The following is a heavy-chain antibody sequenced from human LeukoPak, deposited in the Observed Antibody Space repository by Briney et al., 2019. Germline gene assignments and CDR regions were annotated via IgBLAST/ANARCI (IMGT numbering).Heavy chain of an antibody. D-gene: IGHD5-12*01. V-gene: IGHV4-34*01. J-gene: IGHJ5*02. Sequence: SETLSLTCAVYGGSFSGYYWSWIRQPPGKGLEWIGEINHSGSTNYNPSLKSRVTISVDTSKNQFSLKLSSVTAADTAVYYCARRVATIPNSGSGPWGQGTLVTVSS. CDR2: INHSGST. CDR3: ARRVATIPNSGSGP. CDR1: GGSFSGYY.